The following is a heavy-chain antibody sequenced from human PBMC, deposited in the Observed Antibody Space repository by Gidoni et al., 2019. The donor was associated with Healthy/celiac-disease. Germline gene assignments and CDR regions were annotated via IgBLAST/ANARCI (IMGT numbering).Heavy chain of an antibody. Sequence: QVQLVQSGAEVKTPGSSVKVSCKASGGTFSSYAISWVRQAPGQGLEWMGRIIPILGIANYAQKFQGRVTITAEKSTSTAYMELSSLRSEDTAVYYCARTDSSGYYYYYFDYWGQGTLVTVSS. CDR3: ARTDSSGYYYYYFDY. J-gene: IGHJ4*02. CDR2: IIPILGIA. CDR1: GGTFSSYA. D-gene: IGHD3-22*01. V-gene: IGHV1-69*09.